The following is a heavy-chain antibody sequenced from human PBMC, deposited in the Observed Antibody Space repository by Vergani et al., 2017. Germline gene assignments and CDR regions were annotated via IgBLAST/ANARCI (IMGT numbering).Heavy chain of an antibody. CDR3: TTDHTTYYYDSSGYRLDY. Sequence: EVQLVESGGGLVKPGGSLRLSCAASGFTFSNAWMNWVRQAPGKGLEWVGRIKSKTDGGTTDYAAPVKGRFTISRDDSKNTLYLKMNSLKTEDTAVYYCTTDHTTYYYDSSGYRLDYWGQGTLVTVSS. V-gene: IGHV3-15*07. D-gene: IGHD3-22*01. J-gene: IGHJ4*02. CDR1: GFTFSNAW. CDR2: IKSKTDGGTT.